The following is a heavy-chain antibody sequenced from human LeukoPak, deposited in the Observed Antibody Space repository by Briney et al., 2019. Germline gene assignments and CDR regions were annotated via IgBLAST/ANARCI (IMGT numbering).Heavy chain of an antibody. Sequence: ASVKVSCKASGGTFSSYAISWVRQAPGQGLEWMGGIIPIFGTAYYAQKFQGRVTITTDESTSTAYMELSSLRSEDTAVYYCARDSKKCSSTSCYTRGETCYFDYWGQGTLVTVSS. CDR2: IIPIFGTA. D-gene: IGHD2-2*02. J-gene: IGHJ4*02. CDR3: ARDSKKCSSTSCYTRGETCYFDY. V-gene: IGHV1-69*05. CDR1: GGTFSSYA.